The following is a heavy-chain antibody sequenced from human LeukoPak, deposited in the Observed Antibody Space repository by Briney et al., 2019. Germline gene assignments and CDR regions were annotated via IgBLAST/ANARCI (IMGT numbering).Heavy chain of an antibody. CDR2: IIPIFGTA. V-gene: IGHV1-69*05. J-gene: IGHJ6*03. CDR3: ARAGSYYYYYYMDV. CDR1: GGTFSSYT. D-gene: IGHD3-10*01. Sequence: SVKVSCKASGGTFSSYTISWVRQVPGQGLEWMGGIIPIFGTANYAQKFQGRVTITTDESTSTAYMELSSLRSEDTAVYYCARAGSYYYYYYMDVWGKGTTVTVSS.